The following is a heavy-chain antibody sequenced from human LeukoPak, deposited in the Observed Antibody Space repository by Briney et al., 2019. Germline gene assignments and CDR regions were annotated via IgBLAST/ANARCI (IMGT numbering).Heavy chain of an antibody. Sequence: ASVKVSCKASGYTFTSYYMHWVRQAPGQGLEWMGIINPSGGSTSYAQKFQGRVTMTRDTSTSTVYMELSSLRSEDTAVYYCARDHTPTTVTYHYYYYYYMDVWGKGTTVTVSS. CDR3: ARDHTPTTVTYHYYYYYYMDV. CDR1: GYTFTSYY. V-gene: IGHV1-46*01. CDR2: INPSGGST. D-gene: IGHD4-11*01. J-gene: IGHJ6*03.